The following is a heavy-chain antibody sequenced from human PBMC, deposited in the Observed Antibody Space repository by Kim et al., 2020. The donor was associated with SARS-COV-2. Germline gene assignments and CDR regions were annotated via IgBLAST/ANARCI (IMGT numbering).Heavy chain of an antibody. V-gene: IGHV3-9*01. Sequence: GGSLRLSCAASGFTFDDYAMHWVRQAPGKGLEWVSGISWNSGSIGYADSVKGRFTISRDNAKNSLYLQMNSLRAEDTALYYCAKDFKAFGGVIAGYVDYWGQGTLVTVSS. CDR1: GFTFDDYA. J-gene: IGHJ4*02. D-gene: IGHD3-16*02. CDR3: AKDFKAFGGVIAGYVDY. CDR2: ISWNSGSI.